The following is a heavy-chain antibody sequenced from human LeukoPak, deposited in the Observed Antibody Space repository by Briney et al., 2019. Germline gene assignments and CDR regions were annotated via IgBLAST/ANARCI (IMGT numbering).Heavy chain of an antibody. V-gene: IGHV3-48*02. J-gene: IGHJ4*02. Sequence: GGSLRLSCVASGFTFSSYSVNWVRQAPGKGLEWVSYISGTSGLIYYADSVKGRFTISRDNAKNSLYLQMNSLRDEDTAVYYCARDKDWGFDYWGQGTLVTVSS. D-gene: IGHD7-27*01. CDR1: GFTFSSYS. CDR3: ARDKDWGFDY. CDR2: ISGTSGLI.